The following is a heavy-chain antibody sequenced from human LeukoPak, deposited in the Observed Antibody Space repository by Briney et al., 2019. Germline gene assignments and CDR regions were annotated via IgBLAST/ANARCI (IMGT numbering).Heavy chain of an antibody. V-gene: IGHV1-2*02. CDR1: GYTFTGYY. CDR3: ARDRAGYYYYGMDV. CDR2: INPNSGGT. Sequence: ASVKVSCKASGYTFTGYYMHWVRQAPGQGLEWMGWINPNSGGTNYAQKFQGRVTMTRDTSISTAYMELSRLRSDDTAVYYCARDRAGYYYYGMDVWGQGTTVTVSS. J-gene: IGHJ6*02.